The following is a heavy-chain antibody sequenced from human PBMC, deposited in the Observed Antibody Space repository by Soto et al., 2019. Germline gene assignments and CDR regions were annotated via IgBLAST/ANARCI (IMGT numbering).Heavy chain of an antibody. J-gene: IGHJ4*02. Sequence: GGSLRLSCAASGFTFSSYGMHWVRQAPGKGLEWVAVISYDGSNKYYADSVKGRFTISRDNSKNTLYLQMNSLRAEDTAVYYCARGYEAFSGDYAEQIDYWGQGTLVTVPQ. CDR1: GFTFSSYG. D-gene: IGHD4-17*01. CDR2: ISYDGSNK. CDR3: ARGYEAFSGDYAEQIDY. V-gene: IGHV3-30*03.